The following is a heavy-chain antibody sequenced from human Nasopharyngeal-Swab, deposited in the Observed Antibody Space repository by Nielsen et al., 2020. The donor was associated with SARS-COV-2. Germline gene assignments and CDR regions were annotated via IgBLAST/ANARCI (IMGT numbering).Heavy chain of an antibody. CDR3: AKDGCPRSGECQFEN. CDR1: GFTFSNYA. CDR2: IINNGGST. Sequence: GESLKISCAASGFTFSNYAVSWVRQAPGKGLERVSTIINNGGSTYYADAVKGRFTISRDNSKNTLYLQMDGLRVEDTAVYYCAKDGCPRSGECQFENWGQGTLATVSS. D-gene: IGHD2-15*01. V-gene: IGHV3-23*01. J-gene: IGHJ4*02.